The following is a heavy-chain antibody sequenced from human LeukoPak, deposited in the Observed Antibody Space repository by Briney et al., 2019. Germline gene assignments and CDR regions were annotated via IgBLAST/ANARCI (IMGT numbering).Heavy chain of an antibody. D-gene: IGHD6-19*01. CDR1: GFTFSSYG. J-gene: IGHJ3*02. Sequence: PGGSLRRSCAASGFTFSSYGMHWVRQAPGKGLEWVAVISYDGSNKYYADSVKGRFTISRDNSKNTLYLQMNSLRAENTAVYYCARGPRLVDAFDIWGQGTMVTVSS. CDR2: ISYDGSNK. V-gene: IGHV3-30*03. CDR3: ARGPRLVDAFDI.